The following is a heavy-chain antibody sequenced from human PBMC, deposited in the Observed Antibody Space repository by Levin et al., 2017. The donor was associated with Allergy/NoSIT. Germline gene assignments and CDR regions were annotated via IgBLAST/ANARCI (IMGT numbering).Heavy chain of an antibody. CDR1: GDSISTNSYY. Sequence: SQTLSLTCTVSGDSISTNSYYWGWIRQPPGKGLEWVGNIYYSGTTYYNPSLKSRATISVDTSKNQFSLKLTSVTAADTAVYDCARHTRTGGRSIDFWGQGALVTVSS. V-gene: IGHV4-39*01. D-gene: IGHD2-8*02. J-gene: IGHJ4*02. CDR3: ARHTRTGGRSIDF. CDR2: IYYSGTT.